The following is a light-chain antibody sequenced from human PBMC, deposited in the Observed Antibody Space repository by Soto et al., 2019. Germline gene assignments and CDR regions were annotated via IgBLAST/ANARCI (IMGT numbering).Light chain of an antibody. V-gene: IGKV3-20*01. CDR1: QNVRGY. CDR3: QLYGSSPPRYT. CDR2: DAS. J-gene: IGKJ2*01. Sequence: DIVLTQSPATLSLSPGERATLSCRASQNVRGYLAWYQQKPGQAPRLLIYDASNRATGTSARFSGSGSGTDFTLTISRLEPEDFAVYFCQLYGSSPPRYTFAQGTKLEIK.